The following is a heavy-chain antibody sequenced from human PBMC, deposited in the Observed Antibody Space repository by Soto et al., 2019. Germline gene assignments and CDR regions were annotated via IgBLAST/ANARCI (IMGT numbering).Heavy chain of an antibody. Sequence: GGSTRISCAASGFTFYSYAMSWVRQAPGKGLEWVSAISGSGGSTYYADSVKGRFTISRDNSKNTLYLQMNSLRAEDTAVYYCAKNYYGSGSYYNDDYYYYGMDVWGQGTTVTVSS. CDR2: ISGSGGST. J-gene: IGHJ6*02. CDR3: AKNYYGSGSYYNDDYYYYGMDV. CDR1: GFTFYSYA. V-gene: IGHV3-23*01. D-gene: IGHD3-10*01.